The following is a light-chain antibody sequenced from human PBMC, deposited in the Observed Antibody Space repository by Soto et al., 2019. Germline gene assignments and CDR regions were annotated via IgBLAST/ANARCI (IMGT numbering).Light chain of an antibody. CDR1: QSVSSN. CDR3: QQYNNWPRT. CDR2: GTS. Sequence: EIVLTQSPCTLSLSPGEPAIFSCRASQSVSSNYLAWYQQKPGQAPRLLIYGTSTRATGIPARFSDSGSGTEFTLTISSLQSEDFAVYYCQQYNNWPRTFGQRTKV. V-gene: IGKV3-15*01. J-gene: IGKJ1*01.